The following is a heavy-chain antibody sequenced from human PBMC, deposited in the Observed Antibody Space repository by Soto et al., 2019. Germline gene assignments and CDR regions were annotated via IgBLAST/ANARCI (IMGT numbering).Heavy chain of an antibody. V-gene: IGHV4-59*01. J-gene: IGHJ6*03. CDR2: IYYTGST. CDR3: ARGRYDVLTGYYPWSYHYYMDV. Sequence: SETLSLTCTVSGDSISTYYWSWVRQPPGKGPEWIGYIYYTGSTNYNSSLKSRVTISVDTSKNQFSLKLSSVTAADTAVYYCARGRYDVLTGYYPWSYHYYMDVWGKGTTVTISS. D-gene: IGHD3-9*01. CDR1: GDSISTYY.